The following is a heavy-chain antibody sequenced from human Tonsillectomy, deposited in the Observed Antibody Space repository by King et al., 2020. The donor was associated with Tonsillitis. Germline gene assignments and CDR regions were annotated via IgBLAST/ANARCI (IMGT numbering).Heavy chain of an antibody. V-gene: IGHV4-30-2*01. CDR2: IYHSGNT. J-gene: IGHJ2*01. CDR1: GGSISSGDYS. D-gene: IGHD5-18*01. CDR3: AKAWDPAMLHWYFDL. Sequence: QLQESGSGLVKPSQTLSLTCAVSGGSISSGDYSWSWIRQPPGKGLEWIGYIYHSGNTYYNPSLKSRVTISVDRSKNQFSLRLSSVTSADTAVYSCAKAWDPAMLHWYFDLWGRGTLVTVSS.